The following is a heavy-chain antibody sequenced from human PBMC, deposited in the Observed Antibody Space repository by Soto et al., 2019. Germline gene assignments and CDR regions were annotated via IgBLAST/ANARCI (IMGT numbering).Heavy chain of an antibody. CDR1: GYTFTGYY. D-gene: IGHD6-6*01. V-gene: IGHV1-2*04. J-gene: IGHJ5*02. Sequence: QVQLVQSGAEVKKPGASVKVSCKASGYTFTGYYMHWVRQAPGQGLEWMGWINPNSGGTNYAQKFQGWGTMTRDTSISTAYMELSRLRSDDTAVYYCARGYSSSTSRHNWFDPWGQGTLVTVSS. CDR3: ARGYSSSTSRHNWFDP. CDR2: INPNSGGT.